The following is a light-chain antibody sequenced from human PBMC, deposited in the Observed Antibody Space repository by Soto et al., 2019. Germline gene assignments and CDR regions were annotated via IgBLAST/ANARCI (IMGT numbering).Light chain of an antibody. V-gene: IGKV3-20*01. Sequence: EIVLTQSPGTLSLSPGERATLSCRASQSVSSSYLAWYQQKPGQAPRLLIYGASSRATGIPDRFSGSGSGPDFTLTISRLEPEDSAAYYCHQYGSSPHTFGQGTKLEIK. CDR3: HQYGSSPHT. J-gene: IGKJ2*01. CDR1: QSVSSSY. CDR2: GAS.